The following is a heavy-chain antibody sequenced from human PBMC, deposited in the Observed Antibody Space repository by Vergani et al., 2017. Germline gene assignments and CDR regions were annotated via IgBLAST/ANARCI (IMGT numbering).Heavy chain of an antibody. CDR3: ATKSCGTPGCQIGYFRE. J-gene: IGHJ1*01. CDR1: GFTSSYYG. V-gene: IGHV3-30*03. CDR2: ISYDGTRT. D-gene: IGHD1-26*01. Sequence: QVHLVESGGGVVQPGRSLRLSCVVSGFTSSYYGMHWVRQAPGKGLEWVAVISYDGTRTYYADSVKGRFTISRDNSKSTLYLQMNSLRTEDTAVYYCATKSCGTPGCQIGYFREGGEGTLVTVSS.